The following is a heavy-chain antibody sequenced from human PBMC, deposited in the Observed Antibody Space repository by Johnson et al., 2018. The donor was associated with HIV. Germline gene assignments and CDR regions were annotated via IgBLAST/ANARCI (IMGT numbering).Heavy chain of an antibody. D-gene: IGHD3-3*02. V-gene: IGHV3-74*02. CDR3: ARGGAFHAFDI. CDR2: VNNDGGDT. CDR1: GFTFSNYW. Sequence: VQLVESGGGVVQPGGSLRLSCAASGFTFSNYWMHWVRQAPGKGLVWVSRVNNDGGDTIYADSVKGRFTISRDNAKNTLYLQMNSLRAEDTAMYFCARGGAFHAFDIWGHGTTVTVSS. J-gene: IGHJ3*02.